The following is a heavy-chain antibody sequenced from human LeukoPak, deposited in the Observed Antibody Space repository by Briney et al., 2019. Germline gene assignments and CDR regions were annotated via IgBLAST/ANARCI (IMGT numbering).Heavy chain of an antibody. D-gene: IGHD1-1*01. CDR2: IKQDGSDE. V-gene: IGHV3-7*04. CDR1: GFTFSCYW. Sequence: GGSLRLSCAASGFTFSCYWMSWIRQAPGKGLEWVANIKQDGSDEYYVDSVKGRFTISRDNAKNSLSLQMNSLRAEDTAVYYCAREGAGAFDYWGQGTLVTVSS. CDR3: AREGAGAFDY. J-gene: IGHJ4*02.